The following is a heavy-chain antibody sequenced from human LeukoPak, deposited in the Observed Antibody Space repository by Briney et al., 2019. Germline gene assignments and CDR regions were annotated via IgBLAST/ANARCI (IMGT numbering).Heavy chain of an antibody. V-gene: IGHV1-69*04. CDR3: ARDHGDYVAFDI. CDR1: GGTFSSYA. Sequence: SVKVSCKASGGTFSSYAISWVRQAPGQGLEWMGRIIPILGIANYAQKFQGRVTITADKSTSTAYMELSSLRSEDTAVYYCARDHGDYVAFDIWGQGTMVTVSS. D-gene: IGHD4-17*01. J-gene: IGHJ3*02. CDR2: IIPILGIA.